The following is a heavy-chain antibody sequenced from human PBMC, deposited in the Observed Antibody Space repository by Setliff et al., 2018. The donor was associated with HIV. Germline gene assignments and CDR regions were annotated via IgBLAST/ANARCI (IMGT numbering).Heavy chain of an antibody. Sequence: PSETLSLTCAVSGYSISSGYTWGWIRQSPGKGLEWIGNVYHTGRAFYNPSLKSRVTISVDTSKNQFYLRLSSVTAADTAVYYCARHGSNWFDPWGQGTQVTVSS. V-gene: IGHV4-38-2*01. D-gene: IGHD3-10*01. J-gene: IGHJ5*02. CDR2: VYHTGRA. CDR3: ARHGSNWFDP. CDR1: GYSISSGYT.